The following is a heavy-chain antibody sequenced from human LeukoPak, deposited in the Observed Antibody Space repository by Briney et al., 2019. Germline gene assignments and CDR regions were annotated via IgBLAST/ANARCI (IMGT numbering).Heavy chain of an antibody. CDR3: ARYCSSTNCYKGGFDP. Sequence: SETLSLTCTVSGGSISSGGYYWSWIRQHPGQDLEWIGYIYYSGSTYSNPSLKSRVTISVDTSKNQFSLNLSSVTAADTAVYCCARYCSSTNCYKGGFDPWGQGTLVTVSS. V-gene: IGHV4-31*03. CDR2: IYYSGST. CDR1: GGSISSGGYY. D-gene: IGHD2-2*02. J-gene: IGHJ5*02.